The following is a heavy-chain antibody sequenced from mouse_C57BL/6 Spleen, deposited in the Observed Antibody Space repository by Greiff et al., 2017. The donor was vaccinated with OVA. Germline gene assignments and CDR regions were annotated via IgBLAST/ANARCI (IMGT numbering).Heavy chain of an antibody. V-gene: IGHV1-81*01. J-gene: IGHJ2*01. CDR3: ARRGDYYGRSPDD. D-gene: IGHD1-1*01. CDR2: IYPRSGNT. CDR1: GYTFTSYG. Sequence: QVQLQQSGAELARPGASVKLSCKASGYTFTSYGISWVKQRTGQGLEWIGEIYPRSGNTYYNEKFKGKATLTADKSSSTAYMELRSLTSEESAVYFCARRGDYYGRSPDDWGKGTTLTVAS.